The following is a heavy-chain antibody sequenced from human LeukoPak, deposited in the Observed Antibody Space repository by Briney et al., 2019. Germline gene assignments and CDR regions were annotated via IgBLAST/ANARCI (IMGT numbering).Heavy chain of an antibody. CDR3: ARHARGYSSSWYSDY. CDR1: GGSISSSSYY. D-gene: IGHD6-13*01. Sequence: SETLSLTCTVSGGSISSSSYYWGWIRQPPGKGLEWIGSIYYSGSTYYSPSLKSRVTISIDTSKNQFSLKLSSVTAADTAVYYCARHARGYSSSWYSDYWGQGTLVTVSS. J-gene: IGHJ4*02. V-gene: IGHV4-39*01. CDR2: IYYSGST.